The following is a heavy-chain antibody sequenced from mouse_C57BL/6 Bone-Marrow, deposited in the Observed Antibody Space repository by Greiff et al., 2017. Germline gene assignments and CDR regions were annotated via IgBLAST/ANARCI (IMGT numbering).Heavy chain of an antibody. CDR1: GYTFTSYW. Sequence: QVQLQQPGAELVKPGASVKLSCKASGYTFTSYWMHWVKQRPGQGLEWIGMIHPNGGSTNYNEKFKSKATLTVDKSSSTAYMQLSSLTSEDSAVYYCARSGYSTFFDYWGQGTTLTVSS. CDR3: ARSGYSTFFDY. CDR2: IHPNGGST. J-gene: IGHJ2*01. D-gene: IGHD2-5*01. V-gene: IGHV1-64*01.